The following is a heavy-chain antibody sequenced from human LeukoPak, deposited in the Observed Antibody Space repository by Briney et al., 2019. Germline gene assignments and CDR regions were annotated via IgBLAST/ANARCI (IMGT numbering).Heavy chain of an antibody. V-gene: IGHV4-59*01. CDR3: ARERAGYYYYGMDV. CDR1: GGSISSYY. Sequence: SETLSLTCTVSGGSISSYYWSWIQQPPGKGLEWIGYIYYSGSTNYNPSLKSRVTISVDTSKNQFSLKLSSVTAADTAVYYCARERAGYYYYGMDVWGQGTTVTVSS. J-gene: IGHJ6*02. CDR2: IYYSGST.